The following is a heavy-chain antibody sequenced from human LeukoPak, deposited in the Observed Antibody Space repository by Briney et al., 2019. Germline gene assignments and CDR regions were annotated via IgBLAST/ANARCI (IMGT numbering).Heavy chain of an antibody. CDR2: IHSSRTA. CDR3: ARGAVGATPHVAFDS. J-gene: IGHJ3*02. CDR1: GGSIRNYY. V-gene: IGHV4-4*07. Sequence: PSETLSLTCSVSGGSIRNYYWNWLRQAAGQELELMRRIHSSRTANARTSLKSRVTMSIDTSKSQFSLRLSSVTAADTAVYYCARGAVGATPHVAFDSWGQGTMVTVS. D-gene: IGHD1-26*01.